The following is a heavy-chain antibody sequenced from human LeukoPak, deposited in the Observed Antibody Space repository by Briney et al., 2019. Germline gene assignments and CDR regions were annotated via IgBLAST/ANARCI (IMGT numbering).Heavy chain of an antibody. CDR3: AYGSGRRAYYYGMDV. J-gene: IGHJ6*02. D-gene: IGHD3-10*01. CDR1: GYTFTSYD. V-gene: IGHV1-18*01. Sequence: GASVKVSCKASGYTFTSYDINWVRQAPGQGLEWMGYISRYNGITNYAQNFRGRATMTTDTSTSTVYMEVTSLTSDDTAVYYCAYGSGRRAYYYGMDVWGQGTTVSVSS. CDR2: ISRYNGIT.